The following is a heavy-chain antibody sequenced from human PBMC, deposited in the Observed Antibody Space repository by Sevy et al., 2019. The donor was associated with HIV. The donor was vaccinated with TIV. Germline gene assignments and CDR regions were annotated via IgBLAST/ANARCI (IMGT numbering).Heavy chain of an antibody. CDR3: ASGKDDYGDYLDS. CDR2: ISYDGRNK. V-gene: IGHV3-30*04. D-gene: IGHD4-17*01. CDR1: GFIFSRYA. J-gene: IGHJ4*02. Sequence: GGSLRLSCAASGFIFSRYAMHWVRQAPGKGLEWVAVISYDGRNKYYADSVKGRFTISRDNSKNTLYVQMDSLRAEDTAVYYCASGKDDYGDYLDSWGQGTPVTVSS.